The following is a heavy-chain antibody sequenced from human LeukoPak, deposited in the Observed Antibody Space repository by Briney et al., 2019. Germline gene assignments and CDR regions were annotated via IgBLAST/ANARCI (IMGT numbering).Heavy chain of an antibody. D-gene: IGHD3-16*01. Sequence: SVKVSCKASGGTFSSYAISWVRQAPGQGLEWMGRIIPILGIANYAQKFQGRVTITADKSTSTAYMELSNLRSEDTAVYYCASTYYDYVWEDYWGQGILVTVSS. J-gene: IGHJ4*02. CDR1: GGTFSSYA. CDR2: IIPILGIA. CDR3: ASTYYDYVWEDY. V-gene: IGHV1-69*04.